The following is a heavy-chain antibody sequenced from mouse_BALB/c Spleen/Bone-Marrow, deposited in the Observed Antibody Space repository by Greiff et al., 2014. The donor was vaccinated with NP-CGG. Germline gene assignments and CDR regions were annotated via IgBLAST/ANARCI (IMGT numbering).Heavy chain of an antibody. CDR2: IDPANGNT. Sequence: EVQLQQSGAELVKPGASVKLSCTASGFNIKDTYMHWVKQRPEQGLEWIGRIDPANGNTKYDPKFQGKATKTADTSSNTAYLQLSSLTSEDTAVYYCAIYYYGSSGFAYGGQGTLVTVSA. V-gene: IGHV14-3*02. CDR3: AIYYYGSSGFAY. CDR1: GFNIKDTY. D-gene: IGHD1-1*01. J-gene: IGHJ3*01.